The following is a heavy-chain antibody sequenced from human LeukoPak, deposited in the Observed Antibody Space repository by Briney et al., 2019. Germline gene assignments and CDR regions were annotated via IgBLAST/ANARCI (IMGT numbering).Heavy chain of an antibody. CDR3: ARVPYYYGSGSYYLLGAFDI. CDR1: AFTFSRYG. J-gene: IGHJ3*02. CDR2: IRYDGSNK. V-gene: IGHV3-30*02. Sequence: GGSLRLSCAASAFTFSRYGMHWVRQAPGKGLEWVAFIRYDGSNKYYADSVKGRFTISRDNSKNTLYLQMNSLRAEDTAVYYCARVPYYYGSGSYYLLGAFDIWGQGTMVTVSS. D-gene: IGHD3-10*01.